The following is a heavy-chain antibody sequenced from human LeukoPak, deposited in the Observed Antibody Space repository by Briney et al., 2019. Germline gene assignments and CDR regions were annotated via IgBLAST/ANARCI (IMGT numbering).Heavy chain of an antibody. CDR1: GGSISSDDW. CDR2: VFHSGST. CDR3: ARARGYSSPGGDY. J-gene: IGHJ4*02. D-gene: IGHD6-13*01. Sequence: SETLSLTCAVSGGSISSDDWWTWVRQPPGEGLEWIGEVFHSGSTNYNPSLKSRVTISVDTSKNQFSLKLSSVTAADTAVYYCARARGYSSPGGDYWGQGTLVTVSS. V-gene: IGHV4-4*02.